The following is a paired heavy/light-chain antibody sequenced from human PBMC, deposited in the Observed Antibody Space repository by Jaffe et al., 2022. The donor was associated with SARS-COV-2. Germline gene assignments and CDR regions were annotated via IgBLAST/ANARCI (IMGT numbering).Heavy chain of an antibody. V-gene: IGHV3-23*01. CDR2: ISGGGTSP. Sequence: EVQLLESGGGLVQPGGSLTVSCAVSGLTFSNYRMSWVRQAPGKGLEWVSAISGGGTSPYYADSVRGRFTISRDNSKNTLYLQMNSLRAEDTAVYYCAKDESAAFDIWGQGTMVTVSS. J-gene: IGHJ3*02. CDR1: GLTFSNYR. CDR3: AKDESAAFDI.
Light chain of an antibody. V-gene: IGKV1D-16*01. CDR3: QQYNGYPYT. J-gene: IGKJ2*01. Sequence: DIQMTQSPSSLSASVGDRVTITCRASQVINIWLAWYQQKPGKAPKSLIYSASSLQSGVPSRFSGSGSGTDFTLTISSLQPEDFATYYCQQYNGYPYTFGQGTRVEMK. CDR2: SAS. CDR1: QVINIW.